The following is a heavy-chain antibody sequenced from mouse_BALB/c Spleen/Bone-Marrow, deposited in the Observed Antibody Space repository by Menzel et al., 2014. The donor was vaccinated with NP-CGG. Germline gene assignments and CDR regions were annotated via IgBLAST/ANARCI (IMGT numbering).Heavy chain of an antibody. CDR3: AKGLIYYYGRRXGYFDV. J-gene: IGHJ1*01. V-gene: IGHV1-4*01. CDR2: INPSSGYT. D-gene: IGHD1-1*01. CDR1: GYTFTSYT. Sequence: VQLQQSGAELARPGASVKMSCEASGYTFTSYTMHWVKQRPGQGLEWIGYINPSSGYTNYNQRFKDKATLTADKSSSTAYMQLSSLTSEDSAVYYCAKGLIYYYGRRXGYFDVWGAGTTVTVSS.